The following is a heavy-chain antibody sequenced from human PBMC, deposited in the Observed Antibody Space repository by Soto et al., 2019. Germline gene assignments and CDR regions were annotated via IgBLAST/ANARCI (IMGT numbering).Heavy chain of an antibody. J-gene: IGHJ4*01. CDR2: IYYSGST. CDR3: ARQLGSSWYYYFDY. CDR1: GGSISSYY. Sequence: SETLSLTCTVSGGSISSYYWSWIRQPPGKGLEWIGYIYYSGSTNYNPSLKSRVTISVDTSKNQFSLKLSSVTAADTAVYYCARQLGSSWYYYFDYWGHGTLVTVSS. V-gene: IGHV4-59*08. D-gene: IGHD6-13*01.